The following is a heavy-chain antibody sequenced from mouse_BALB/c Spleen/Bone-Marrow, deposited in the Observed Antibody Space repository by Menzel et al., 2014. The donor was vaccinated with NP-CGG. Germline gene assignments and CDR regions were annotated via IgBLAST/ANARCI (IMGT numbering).Heavy chain of an antibody. J-gene: IGHJ4*01. V-gene: IGHV14-3*02. Sequence: EVKLVESGAELVKPRASVKLSCTASGFNIKDTYMHWVKQRPEQGLEWIGRIDPANGNTKYDPKFQGKATITADTSSNTAYLQLSSLTSEDTAVYYCARWLLPYGLDYWGQGTSVTVSS. D-gene: IGHD2-3*01. CDR1: GFNIKDTY. CDR2: IDPANGNT. CDR3: ARWLLPYGLDY.